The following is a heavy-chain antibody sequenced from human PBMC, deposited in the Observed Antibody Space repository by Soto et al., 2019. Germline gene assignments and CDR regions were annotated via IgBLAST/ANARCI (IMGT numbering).Heavy chain of an antibody. CDR2: ISANGQGI. Sequence: GSLRLSCAASGFTFSTYALSWVRQAPGKGLEWVSAISANGQGIYYADSVRGRFTISRDNSKNTIFLHMDSLGAEDTAVYYCAKDRNYPRDQFHYWGQGTLVTVSS. D-gene: IGHD1-7*01. J-gene: IGHJ4*02. CDR1: GFTFSTYA. V-gene: IGHV3-23*01. CDR3: AKDRNYPRDQFHY.